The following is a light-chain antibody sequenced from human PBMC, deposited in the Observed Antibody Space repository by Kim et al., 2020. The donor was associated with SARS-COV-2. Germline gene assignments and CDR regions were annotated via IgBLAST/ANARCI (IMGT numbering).Light chain of an antibody. CDR2: AAS. Sequence: ASVGDRVTLACRASQGIRNDLGWYQQKPGKAPKLLIYAASSLQSGVPSRFSGSGSGTDFTLTISSLQPEDFATYYCLQDYNYPWTFGQGTKVEIK. V-gene: IGKV1-6*01. CDR3: LQDYNYPWT. J-gene: IGKJ1*01. CDR1: QGIRND.